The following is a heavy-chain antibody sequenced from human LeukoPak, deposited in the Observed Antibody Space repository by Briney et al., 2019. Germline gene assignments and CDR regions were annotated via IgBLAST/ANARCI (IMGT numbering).Heavy chain of an antibody. D-gene: IGHD3-16*01. CDR1: GFSVSYYS. Sequence: PGGSPRLSCAASGFSVSYYSISWIRQSPGKGPEWISYVMSGRGSTNYADSVKGRFTISRDNAKNSVALQLDGLRADDTAVYFCTRERRGSYYAFESWGQGTVVTVSS. J-gene: IGHJ4*02. V-gene: IGHV3-11*05. CDR2: VMSGRGST. CDR3: TRERRGSYYAFES.